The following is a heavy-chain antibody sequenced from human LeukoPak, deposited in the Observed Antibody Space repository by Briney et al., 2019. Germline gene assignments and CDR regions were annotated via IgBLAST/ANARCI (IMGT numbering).Heavy chain of an antibody. D-gene: IGHD2-2*02. Sequence: GALRLSCAASGFTFSSYWMTWVRQAPGKGLEWVANIKQDGGEKYYVDSVKGRFTISRDSANNSLYLQLNSLRAEDTAVYYCARERGGFCSGTSCYKAFDIWGQGTMVTVSS. CDR3: ARERGGFCSGTSCYKAFDI. V-gene: IGHV3-7*01. J-gene: IGHJ3*02. CDR2: IKQDGGEK. CDR1: GFTFSSYW.